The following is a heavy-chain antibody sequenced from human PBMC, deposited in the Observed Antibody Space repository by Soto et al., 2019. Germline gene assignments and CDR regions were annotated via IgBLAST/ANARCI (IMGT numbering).Heavy chain of an antibody. V-gene: IGHV1-18*01. CDR2: ISAYNGNT. CDR1: GYTFTSYG. D-gene: IGHD1-26*01. CDR3: ARAPWELITLGGGYFDY. J-gene: IGHJ4*02. Sequence: QVQLVQSGAEVKKPGASVKVSCKASGYTFTSYGISWVRQAPGQGLEWMGWISAYNGNTNYAQKLQGRVTMTTDTSASTAYMELRSLRSDDTAVYYCARAPWELITLGGGYFDYWGQGTLVTVSS.